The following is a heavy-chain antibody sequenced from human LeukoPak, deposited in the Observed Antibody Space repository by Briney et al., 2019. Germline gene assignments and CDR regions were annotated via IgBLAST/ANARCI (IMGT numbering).Heavy chain of an antibody. V-gene: IGHV3-73*01. Sequence: GGSLRLSCAASGFTFSGSAMHWVRQASGKGLEWVGRIRSKANSYATAYAASVKGRFTISRDDSKNTAYLQMNSLKTEDTAVYYCTRRGAAAGTADYWGQGTLVTVPS. CDR2: IRSKANSYAT. CDR1: GFTFSGSA. CDR3: TRRGAAAGTADY. J-gene: IGHJ4*02. D-gene: IGHD6-13*01.